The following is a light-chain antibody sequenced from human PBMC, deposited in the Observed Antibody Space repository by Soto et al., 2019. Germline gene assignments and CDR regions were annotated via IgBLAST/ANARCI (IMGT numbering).Light chain of an antibody. V-gene: IGLV2-14*01. Sequence: QSALTQPASVSGSPGQSITISCTGTSSDVGGYNYVSWYQQHPGNAPKLMIYEVSNRPSGVSNRFSGSKSGNTASLTISGLQADDGADYYCSSYTSSSTLGVFGTGTKVTVL. CDR3: SSYTSSSTLGV. CDR1: SSDVGGYNY. CDR2: EVS. J-gene: IGLJ1*01.